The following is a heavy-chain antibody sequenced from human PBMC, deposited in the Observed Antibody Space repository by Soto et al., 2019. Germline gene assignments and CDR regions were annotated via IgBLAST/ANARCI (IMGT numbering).Heavy chain of an antibody. CDR1: GDTFTSYG. CDR3: ARDGRAIAVAEGGGY. CDR2: ISAYNGNT. D-gene: IGHD6-19*01. Sequence: GASVKVSCKGGGDTFTSYGISWVRQAPGEGLEWMGWISAYNGNTNYAQKLQGRVTMTTDTSTSTAYMELRSLRSDDTAVYYCARDGRAIAVAEGGGYWGQGTLVTVSS. V-gene: IGHV1-18*01. J-gene: IGHJ4*02.